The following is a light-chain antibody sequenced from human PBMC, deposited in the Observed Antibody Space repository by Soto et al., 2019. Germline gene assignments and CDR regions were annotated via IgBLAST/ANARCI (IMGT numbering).Light chain of an antibody. CDR3: QNYGSSPPYT. Sequence: EIVLTQSPGTLSLSPGERATLSCRASQSVSSSYLAWYQQKPGQAPRLLIYGASSRATGIPNGFSGSGSGTDFTLTISRLEPEDFAVNYCQNYGSSPPYTFGQGTKQEIK. CDR1: QSVSSSY. V-gene: IGKV3-20*01. J-gene: IGKJ2*01. CDR2: GAS.